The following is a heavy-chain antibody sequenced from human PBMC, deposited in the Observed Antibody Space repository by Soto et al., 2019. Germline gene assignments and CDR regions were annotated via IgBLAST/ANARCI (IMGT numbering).Heavy chain of an antibody. CDR1: GVSISSSDYY. CDR3: ARPDNWDSLWLDP. V-gene: IGHV4-39*01. CDR2: IYYSGST. D-gene: IGHD1-1*01. J-gene: IGHJ5*02. Sequence: PSETLSLTCTVSGVSISSSDYYWGWIRQPPGKGLEWIGNIYYSGSTYYNPSLKSRVTISVDTSENQFSLKLSSVTAADTAVYYCARPDNWDSLWLDPWGQGSLVTVSS.